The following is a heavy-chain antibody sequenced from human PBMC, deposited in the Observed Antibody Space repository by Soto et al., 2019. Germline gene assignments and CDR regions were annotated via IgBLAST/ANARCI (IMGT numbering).Heavy chain of an antibody. V-gene: IGHV3-21*01. CDR1: GFTFSTYN. CDR3: XXXDGIVGASSAFDY. CDR2: INGRGNYI. J-gene: IGHJ4*02. Sequence: EVLLVESGGGLVKPGGSLRLSCAASGFTFSTYNMNWVRQAPGKGLEWVSSINGRGNYIYYTDAVKGRFTISRDNAKTSLSLQMTSLRAEDTAVXXXXXXDGIVGASSAFDYWGQGTLVTVSS. D-gene: IGHD1-26*01.